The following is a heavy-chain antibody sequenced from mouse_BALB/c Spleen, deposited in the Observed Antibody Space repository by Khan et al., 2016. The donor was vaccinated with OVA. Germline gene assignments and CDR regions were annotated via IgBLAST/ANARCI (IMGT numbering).Heavy chain of an antibody. J-gene: IGHJ3*01. CDR1: GFNIKDYY. CDR2: IDPENGTT. CDR3: ARSGYSAWFAY. V-gene: IGHV14-1*02. Sequence: VQLQQSGAELVRPGALVKMSCKASGFNIKDYYMHWVKQRPEQGLEWIGWIDPENGTTIYDPKFQGKASITADTSSNTANMQLSSLASEDTAVYYCARSGYSAWFAYWGQGTLVTVSA.